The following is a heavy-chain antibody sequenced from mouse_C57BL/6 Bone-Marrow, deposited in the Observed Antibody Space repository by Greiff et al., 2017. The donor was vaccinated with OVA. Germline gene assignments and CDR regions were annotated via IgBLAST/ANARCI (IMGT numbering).Heavy chain of an antibody. CDR3: ARESYYSNFFDY. CDR1: GFTFSDFY. V-gene: IGHV7-1*01. J-gene: IGHJ2*01. CDR2: SRNKANDYTT. Sequence: EVKLMESGGGLVQSGRSLRLSCATSGFTFSDFYMEWVRQAPGKGLEWIAASRNKANDYTTEYSASVKGRFIVSRDTSQSILYLQMNALRAEDTAIYYCARESYYSNFFDYWGQGTTLTVSS. D-gene: IGHD2-5*01.